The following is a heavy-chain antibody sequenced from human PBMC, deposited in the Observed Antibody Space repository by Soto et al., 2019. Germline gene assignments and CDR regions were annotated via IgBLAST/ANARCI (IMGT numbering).Heavy chain of an antibody. Sequence: PSETLSLTCTVSGGSISSGDYYWSWIRQPPGKGLEWIGYIYYSGSTYYNPSLKSRVTISVDTSKNQFSLKLSSVTAADTAVYYCARGIEGWYQGRYYYGMDVWGQGTTVTV. D-gene: IGHD6-19*01. V-gene: IGHV4-30-4*01. CDR3: ARGIEGWYQGRYYYGMDV. CDR2: IYYSGST. CDR1: GGSISSGDYY. J-gene: IGHJ6*02.